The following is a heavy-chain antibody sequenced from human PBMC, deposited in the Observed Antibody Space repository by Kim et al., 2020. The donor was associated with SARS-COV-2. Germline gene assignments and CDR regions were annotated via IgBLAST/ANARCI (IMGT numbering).Heavy chain of an antibody. J-gene: IGHJ6*01. V-gene: IGHV1-18*01. Sequence: ASVKVSCKASGYTFTSYGISWVRQAPGQGLEWMGWISAYNGNTNYAQKLQGRVTMTTDTSTSSAYMELTSLRADATDVYYCARDIAVAGTDYYYGMDVW. D-gene: IGHD6-19*01. CDR1: GYTFTSYG. CDR2: ISAYNGNT. CDR3: ARDIAVAGTDYYYGMDV.